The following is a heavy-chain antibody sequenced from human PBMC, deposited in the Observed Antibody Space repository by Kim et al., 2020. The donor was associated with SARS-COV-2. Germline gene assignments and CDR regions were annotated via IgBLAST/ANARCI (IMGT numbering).Heavy chain of an antibody. CDR3: ARQLWFGETGYFDL. D-gene: IGHD3-10*01. Sequence: SETLSLTCTVSGGSISSGGYYWSWIRQHPGKGLEWIGYIYYSGSTYYNPSLKSRVTISVDTSKNQFSLKLSSVTAADTAVYYCARQLWFGETGYFDLWGRGTLVTVSS. V-gene: IGHV4-31*03. CDR1: GGSISSGGYY. J-gene: IGHJ2*01. CDR2: IYYSGST.